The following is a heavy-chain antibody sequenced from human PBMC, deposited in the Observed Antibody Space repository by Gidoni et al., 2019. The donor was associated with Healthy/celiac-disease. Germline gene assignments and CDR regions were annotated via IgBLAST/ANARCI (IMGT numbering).Heavy chain of an antibody. CDR3: AKDTGPGVAVAVYYYYGMDV. CDR2: ISGSGGST. J-gene: IGHJ6*02. Sequence: EVQLLESGGGLVQPGGSLRLSCAASGFTFSSSAMRWVRPAPGKGLEWVSAISGSGGSTYYADSVKGRFTISRDNSKNTLYLQMNSLRAEDTAVYYCAKDTGPGVAVAVYYYYGMDVWGQGTTVTVSS. D-gene: IGHD6-19*01. CDR1: GFTFSSSA. V-gene: IGHV3-23*01.